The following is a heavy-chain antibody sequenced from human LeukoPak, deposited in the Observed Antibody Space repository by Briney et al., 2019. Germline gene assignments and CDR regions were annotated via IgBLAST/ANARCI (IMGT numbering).Heavy chain of an antibody. CDR3: AKAYGGYNDAFNI. CDR1: GFTFSTYG. Sequence: PGGSLRLSCAASGFTFSTYGMHWVRQAPGKGLEWVALISYHESNIYYADSAKGRITISRDNSKNTLYLQMNSLRTEDTAVYYCAKAYGGYNDAFNIWGQGTMVTVSS. J-gene: IGHJ3*02. D-gene: IGHD5-12*01. V-gene: IGHV3-30*18. CDR2: ISYHESNI.